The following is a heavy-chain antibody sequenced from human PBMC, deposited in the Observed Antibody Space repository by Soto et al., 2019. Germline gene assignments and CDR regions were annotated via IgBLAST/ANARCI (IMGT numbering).Heavy chain of an antibody. CDR2: VKSKADGGSG. D-gene: IGHD1-26*01. J-gene: IGHJ4*01. CDR1: GFPFNNAW. CDR3: TTDSRTTLPEIRFDY. V-gene: IGHV3-15*07. Sequence: GGSLRLSCAAYGFPFNNAWINWVRQVTGKRMEWVGRVKSKADGGSGDYAAPVKGRFVVSRDDSKDIVYLQMNSLKIEDTGVYYCTTDSRTTLPEIRFDYWGHGTQVTVSS.